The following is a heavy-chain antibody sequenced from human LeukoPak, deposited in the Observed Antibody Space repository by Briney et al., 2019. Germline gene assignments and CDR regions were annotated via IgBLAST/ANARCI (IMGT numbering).Heavy chain of an antibody. CDR1: GFTFSINT. D-gene: IGHD1-1*01. Sequence: GGSLRLSCAASGFTFSINTMHWVRQAPGKGLEWVAVISYDGSNKYYADSVKGRFTISRDNSKNTLYLQMNSLKTEDTAVYNCARGAKLERRWYYFDYWGQGTLVTVSS. CDR3: ARGAKLERRWYYFDY. V-gene: IGHV3-30-3*01. J-gene: IGHJ4*02. CDR2: ISYDGSNK.